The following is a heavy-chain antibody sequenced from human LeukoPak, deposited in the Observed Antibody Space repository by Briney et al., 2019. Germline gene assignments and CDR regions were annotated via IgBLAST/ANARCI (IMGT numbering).Heavy chain of an antibody. J-gene: IGHJ6*02. V-gene: IGHV3-23*01. CDR3: AKDLGSRITYDGMDV. Sequence: GGSLRLSCVGSGFTFGNYAMNWVRQAPGKGLEWVAAISGHGGDTFYADSVKGRFTISRDNSKNTLYLQMNSLRAEDTAVYYCAKDLGSRITYDGMDVWGQGTTVTVSS. CDR2: ISGHGGDT. CDR1: GFTFGNYA. D-gene: IGHD3-10*01.